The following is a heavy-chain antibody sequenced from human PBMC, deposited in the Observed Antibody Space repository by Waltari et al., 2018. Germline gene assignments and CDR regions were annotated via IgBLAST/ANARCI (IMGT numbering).Heavy chain of an antibody. CDR2: FDPEDGET. CDR1: GYTLTELS. V-gene: IGHV1-24*01. Sequence: QVQLVQSGAEVKKPGASVKVSCKVSGYTLTELSMHWVRQAPGKGLEWMGGFDPEDGETIYAQKFQGRVTMTEDTSTDTAYMELSSLRSEDTAMYYCAILPTLWFRDQYGGGWYFDYWGQGTLVTVSS. J-gene: IGHJ4*02. D-gene: IGHD3-10*01. CDR3: AILPTLWFRDQYGGGWYFDY.